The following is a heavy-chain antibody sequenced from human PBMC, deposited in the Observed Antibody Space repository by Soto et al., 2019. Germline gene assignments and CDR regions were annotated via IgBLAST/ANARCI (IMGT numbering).Heavy chain of an antibody. J-gene: IGHJ4*02. CDR3: ARWVGATSFDY. CDR2: IYYSGST. D-gene: IGHD1-26*01. CDR1: GGSISSGGYY. Sequence: QVQLQESGPGLVKPSQTLSLTCTVSGGSISSGGYYWSWIRQHPGKGLEWIGYIYYSGSTYYNPSLKRRVNISVDTSKNQCSLKLSSVTAADTAVYYCARWVGATSFDYWGQGTLVTVSS. V-gene: IGHV4-31*03.